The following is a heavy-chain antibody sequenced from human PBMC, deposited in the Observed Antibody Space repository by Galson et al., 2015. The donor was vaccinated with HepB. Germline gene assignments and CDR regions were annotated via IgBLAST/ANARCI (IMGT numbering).Heavy chain of an antibody. CDR2: IYGGGST. J-gene: IGHJ4*02. V-gene: IGHV3-53*01. CDR3: AREGYGDYYFDY. Sequence: SLRLSCAASGFTVRSNYVSWVRQAPGKGLEWVSVIYGGGSTDYADSMKGRFIISRDNSKNTLYLQMNSLRAEDTAVYYCAREGYGDYYFDYWGQGTLVTVSS. D-gene: IGHD4-17*01. CDR1: GFTVRSNY.